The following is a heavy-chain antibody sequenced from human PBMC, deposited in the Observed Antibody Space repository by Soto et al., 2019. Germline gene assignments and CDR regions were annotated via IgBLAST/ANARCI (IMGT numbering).Heavy chain of an antibody. CDR2: INPNSGGT. Sequence: ASVKVSCKASGYTFTGYYMHWVRQAPGRGLEWMGWINPNSGGTNYAQKFQGRVTMTRDTSISTAYMELSRLRSDDTAVYYCARVRGYSSSSDFDYWGQGTLVTVSS. CDR1: GYTFTGYY. CDR3: ARVRGYSSSSDFDY. J-gene: IGHJ4*02. V-gene: IGHV1-2*02. D-gene: IGHD6-6*01.